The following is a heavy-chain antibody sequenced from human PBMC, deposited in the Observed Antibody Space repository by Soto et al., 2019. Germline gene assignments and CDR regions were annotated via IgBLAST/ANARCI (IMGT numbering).Heavy chain of an antibody. CDR1: GGSFSGYY. D-gene: IGHD3-3*01. Sequence: QVQLQQWGAGLLKPSETLSLTCAVYGGSFSGYYWSWIRQPPGKGLEWIGEINHSGSTNYNPSLKSRVTISVDTSKNQFSLKLSSVTAADTAVYYWARGPRYDFWSGYYIGPVDYRGQGTLVTVSS. J-gene: IGHJ4*02. CDR2: INHSGST. V-gene: IGHV4-34*01. CDR3: ARGPRYDFWSGYYIGPVDY.